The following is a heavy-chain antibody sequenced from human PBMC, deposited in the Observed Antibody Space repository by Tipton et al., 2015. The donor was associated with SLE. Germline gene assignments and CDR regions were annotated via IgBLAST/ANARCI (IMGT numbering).Heavy chain of an antibody. V-gene: IGHV1-3*01. J-gene: IGHJ4*02. Sequence: QLVQSGAEVKKPGASVKVSCKASGYTFTSYAMHWVRQDPGQRLEWMGWINAGNGNTKYSQKFQGRVTITRDTSASTAYMELSSLRSEDTAVYYCARGGTTVTIDYWGQGTLVTVSS. CDR2: INAGNGNT. D-gene: IGHD4-11*01. CDR3: ARGGTTVTIDY. CDR1: GYTFTSYA.